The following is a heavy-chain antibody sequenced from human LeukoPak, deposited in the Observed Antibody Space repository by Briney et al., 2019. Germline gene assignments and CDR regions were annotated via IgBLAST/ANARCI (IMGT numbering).Heavy chain of an antibody. V-gene: IGHV3-33*06. CDR1: GFTFNRYA. Sequence: PGRSLRLSRAASGFTFNRYAMNWVHQAPGKGLEWVAFIWYDGSNKYYADSVKGRFTISRDNSKNTLYLQVNSLRAEDTAVYYCAKDERGYYDSSGYFGAIDYWGQGSLVTVSS. CDR3: AKDERGYYDSSGYFGAIDY. CDR2: IWYDGSNK. J-gene: IGHJ4*02. D-gene: IGHD3-22*01.